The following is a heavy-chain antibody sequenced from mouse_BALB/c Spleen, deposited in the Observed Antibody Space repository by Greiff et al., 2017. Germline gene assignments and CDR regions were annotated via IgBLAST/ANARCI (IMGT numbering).Heavy chain of an antibody. V-gene: IGHV5-9*03. CDR2: ISSGGGNT. J-gene: IGHJ2*01. D-gene: IGHD1-1*01. Sequence: EVMLVESGGGLVKPGGSLKLSCAASGFTFSSYTMSWVRQTPEKRLEWVATISSGGGNTYYPDSVKGRFTISRDNAKNNLYLQMSSLRSEDTALYYCARYDYGSGLDYWGQGTTLTVSS. CDR1: GFTFSSYT. CDR3: ARYDYGSGLDY.